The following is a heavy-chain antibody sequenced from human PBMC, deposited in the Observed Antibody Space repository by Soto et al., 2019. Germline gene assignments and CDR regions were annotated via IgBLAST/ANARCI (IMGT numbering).Heavy chain of an antibody. CDR3: ARDEEYSGYEESPSAFDI. CDR1: GFTVSSNY. Sequence: GGSLRLSCAASGFTVSSNYMSWVRQAPGKGLEWVSVIYSGGSTYYADSVKGRFTISRDNSKNTLYLQMNSLRAEDTAVYYCARDEEYSGYEESPSAFDIWGQGTMVTVSS. CDR2: IYSGGST. J-gene: IGHJ3*02. V-gene: IGHV3-66*01. D-gene: IGHD5-12*01.